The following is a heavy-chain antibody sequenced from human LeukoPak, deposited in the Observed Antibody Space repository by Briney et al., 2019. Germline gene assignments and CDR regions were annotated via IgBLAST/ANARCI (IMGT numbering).Heavy chain of an antibody. J-gene: IGHJ5*02. CDR2: IYYSGIT. V-gene: IGHV4-39*01. Sequence: PSETLSLTCTVSGGSISSSNHYWGWIRQPPGKGLEWIGSIYYSGITYYNPSLKSRVTISVDTSKNQFSLRLNSVTAADTAVYYCARQDLGFRFFDPGGKEPLFTVPS. CDR1: GGSISSSNHY. CDR3: ARQDLGFRFFDP.